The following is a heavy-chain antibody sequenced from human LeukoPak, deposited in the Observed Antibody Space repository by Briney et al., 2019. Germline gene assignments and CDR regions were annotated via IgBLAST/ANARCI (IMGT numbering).Heavy chain of an antibody. CDR2: ISSSSSPI. CDR1: GFTFSSYS. J-gene: IGHJ4*02. Sequence: GGSLRLSCAASGFTFSSYSMNWVRQAPGKGLEWVPYISSSSSPIYYADSVKGRFTISRDNAKNSLYLQMNSLRTEDTAVYYCARHFCSSTSCSNWGQGTLVTVSS. CDR3: ARHFCSSTSCSN. V-gene: IGHV3-48*01. D-gene: IGHD2-2*01.